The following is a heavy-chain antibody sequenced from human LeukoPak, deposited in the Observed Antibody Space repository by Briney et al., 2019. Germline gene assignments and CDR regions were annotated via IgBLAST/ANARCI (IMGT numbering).Heavy chain of an antibody. Sequence: GASVKVSCKASGYTFTGYYMHWVRQAPGQGLEWMGWINPNSGGTNYAQKFQGRVTMTRDMSTSTVYMELSSLRSEDTAVYYCARVVSDYYYDSSGYYYALDYWGQGTLVTVSS. D-gene: IGHD3-22*01. J-gene: IGHJ4*02. CDR1: GYTFTGYY. CDR3: ARVVSDYYYDSSGYYYALDY. CDR2: INPNSGGT. V-gene: IGHV1-2*02.